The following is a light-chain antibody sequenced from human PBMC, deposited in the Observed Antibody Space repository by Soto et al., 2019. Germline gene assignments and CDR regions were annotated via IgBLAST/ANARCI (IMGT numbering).Light chain of an antibody. Sequence: QSVLTQPASVSGSPEQSITISCTGTGSDVGAYRYVSWYQQHPGQAPKLIIYDVSNRPSGVSDRFSGSKSGNTASLTISGLQSEDEADYYCDSYTSSSSYAFGTGTKVTVL. CDR2: DVS. V-gene: IGLV2-14*01. CDR3: DSYTSSSSYA. J-gene: IGLJ1*01. CDR1: GSDVGAYRY.